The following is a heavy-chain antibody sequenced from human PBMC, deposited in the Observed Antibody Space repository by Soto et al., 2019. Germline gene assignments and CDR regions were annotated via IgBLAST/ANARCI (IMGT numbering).Heavy chain of an antibody. J-gene: IGHJ4*02. CDR2: IIPAFGTA. D-gene: IGHD2-2*01. V-gene: IGHV1-69*06. CDR3: ARGLDQPPVGLYFDT. CDR1: GGTFNSYL. Sequence: SVKVSCKTSGGTFNSYLIDWVRQAPGQGLEWMGGIIPAFGTAKYAQKFQGRVTITADKSTTTAYMELRTLTSEDTAVYYCARGLDQPPVGLYFDTWGQGTLVTVSS.